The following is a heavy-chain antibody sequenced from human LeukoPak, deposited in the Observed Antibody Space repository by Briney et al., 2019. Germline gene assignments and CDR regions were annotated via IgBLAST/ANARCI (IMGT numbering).Heavy chain of an antibody. CDR1: GYTFTGYY. J-gene: IGHJ3*01. CDR2: ISPSGAST. D-gene: IGHD2-15*01. V-gene: IGHV1-46*01. CDR3: ARGSSRGPRDAFDF. Sequence: ASVKVFCKASGYTFTGYYVHWVRQAPGQGLEWMGIISPSGASTSYAQKFQGRVTMTRDMSTSTVYMELSSLISEDTAVYYCARGSSRGPRDAFDFWGQGTMVTLSS.